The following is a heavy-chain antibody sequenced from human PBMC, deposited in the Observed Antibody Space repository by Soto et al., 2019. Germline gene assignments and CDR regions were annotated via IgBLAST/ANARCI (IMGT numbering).Heavy chain of an antibody. Sequence: EVQLVESGGGLVQPGGSLRLSCVVSGLSFRRYWMSWVRQAPGKRLEWVANIRQDGGEKYYLDSVKGRFTISRDNGQSSLYLQMNSLTVEDTAVYYCARAYNWGQGTLVTVSS. CDR2: IRQDGGEK. CDR3: ARAYN. V-gene: IGHV3-7*03. CDR1: GLSFRRYW. J-gene: IGHJ4*02.